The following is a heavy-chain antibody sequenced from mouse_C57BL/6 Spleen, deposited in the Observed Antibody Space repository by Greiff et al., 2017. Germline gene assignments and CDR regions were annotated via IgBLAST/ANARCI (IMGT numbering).Heavy chain of an antibody. CDR1: GYSITSGYY. V-gene: IGHV3-6*01. Sequence: EVKLMESGPGLVKPSQSLSLTCPVTGYSITSGYYWNWIRQFPANKLEWMGYISYDGSNNYNPSLKNRISITRDTSQNQFFLKLNSVTTEDTATYYCAREDYYAMDYWGQGTSVTVSS. CDR2: ISYDGSN. J-gene: IGHJ4*01. CDR3: AREDYYAMDY.